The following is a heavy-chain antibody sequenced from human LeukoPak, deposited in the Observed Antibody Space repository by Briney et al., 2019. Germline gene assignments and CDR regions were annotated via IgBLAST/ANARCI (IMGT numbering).Heavy chain of an antibody. CDR3: ARDDPLDYYDSSGYAPS. Sequence: SETLSLTCTVSGGSISSYYWSWIQQPAGKGLEWIGRIYTSGSTNYNPSLKSRVTMSVDTSKNQFSLKLSSVTAADTAVYYCARDDPLDYYDSSGYAPSWGQGTLVTVSS. J-gene: IGHJ4*02. V-gene: IGHV4-4*07. D-gene: IGHD3-22*01. CDR2: IYTSGST. CDR1: GGSISSYY.